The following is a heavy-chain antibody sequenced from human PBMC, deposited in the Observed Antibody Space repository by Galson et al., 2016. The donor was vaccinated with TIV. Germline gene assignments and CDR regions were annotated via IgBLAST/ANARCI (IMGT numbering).Heavy chain of an antibody. CDR1: GFTFSSYG. CDR2: IWYDGNTK. D-gene: IGHD2-15*01. Sequence: SLRLSCAASGFTFSSYGMHWVRQAPGKGLERVGVIWYDGNTKNYADFARGQFTISRDNTKNTLYLQMNSLRVEDTAVYYCAREMGGPLTATRLYNWFDLWGQGTLVTVSS. J-gene: IGHJ5*02. CDR3: AREMGGPLTATRLYNWFDL. V-gene: IGHV3-33*01.